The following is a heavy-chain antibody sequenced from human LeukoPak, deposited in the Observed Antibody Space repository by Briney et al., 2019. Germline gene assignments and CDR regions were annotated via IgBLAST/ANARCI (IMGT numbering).Heavy chain of an antibody. CDR2: IYYSGST. J-gene: IGHJ3*02. D-gene: IGHD3-3*01. Sequence: PSETLSLTCTVSGGSISSYYWSWIRQPPGKGLEWIGYIYYSGSTNYNPSLKSRVTISVDTSKNQFSLKLSSVTAADTAVYYCARGGSDFWSGYYSLPGAFDIWGQGTMVTVSS. V-gene: IGHV4-59*01. CDR1: GGSISSYY. CDR3: ARGGSDFWSGYYSLPGAFDI.